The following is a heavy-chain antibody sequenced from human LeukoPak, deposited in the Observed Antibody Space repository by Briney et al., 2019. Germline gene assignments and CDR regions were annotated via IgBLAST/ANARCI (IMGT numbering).Heavy chain of an antibody. CDR2: MNPNSGNT. J-gene: IGHJ5*02. Sequence: ASVKVSCKASGYTFTSYDINWVRPATGQGLEWMGWMNPNSGNTGYAQKFQGRVTMTEDTSTDTAYMELSSLRSEDTAVYYCATDPAWEATRAWGQGTLVTVSS. V-gene: IGHV1-8*01. CDR1: GYTFTSYD. CDR3: ATDPAWEATRA. D-gene: IGHD1-26*01.